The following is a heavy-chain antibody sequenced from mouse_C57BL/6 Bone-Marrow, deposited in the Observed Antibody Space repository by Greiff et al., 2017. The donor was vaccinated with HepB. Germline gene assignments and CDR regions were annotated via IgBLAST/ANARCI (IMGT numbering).Heavy chain of an antibody. V-gene: IGHV2-5*01. CDR3: AKRHYGSSSLAY. D-gene: IGHD1-1*01. CDR1: GFSLTSYG. CDR2: IWRGGST. J-gene: IGHJ3*01. Sequence: VQLQESGPGLVQPSQSLSITCTVSGFSLTSYGVHWVRQSPGKGLEWLGVIWRGGSTDYNAAFMSRLSITKDNSKSQVFFKMNSLQADDTAIYYCAKRHYGSSSLAYWGQGTLVTVSA.